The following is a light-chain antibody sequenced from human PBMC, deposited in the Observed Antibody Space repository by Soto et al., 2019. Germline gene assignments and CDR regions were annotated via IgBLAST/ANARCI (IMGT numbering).Light chain of an antibody. CDR3: QLYCSSPPYI. J-gene: IGKJ2*01. CDR1: QTVTSSS. V-gene: IGKV3-20*01. Sequence: EIVLTQSPGTLSLSPGGRAALSCRASQTVTSSSLAWYQQKPGQAPRLLIYGASTRATGIPDRFSGSGSGTDFTLTISRLEPEDFAVYFCQLYCSSPPYIFGQGTKLEI. CDR2: GAS.